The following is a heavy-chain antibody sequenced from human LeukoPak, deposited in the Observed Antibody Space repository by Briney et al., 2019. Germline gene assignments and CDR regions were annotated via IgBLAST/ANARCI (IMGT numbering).Heavy chain of an antibody. Sequence: SVKVFCKASGGTFSSYAISWVRQAPGQGLERMGGIIPIFGTANYAQKFQGRVTITADESTSTAYMELRSLRSDDTAVYFCARVGEYCSSSTCLDYWGQGALVTVSS. CDR1: GGTFSSYA. D-gene: IGHD2-2*01. V-gene: IGHV1-69*13. CDR2: IIPIFGTA. J-gene: IGHJ4*02. CDR3: ARVGEYCSSSTCLDY.